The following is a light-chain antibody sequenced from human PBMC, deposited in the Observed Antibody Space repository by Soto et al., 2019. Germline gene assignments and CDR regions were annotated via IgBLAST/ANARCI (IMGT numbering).Light chain of an antibody. CDR1: SRDVGGYNY. J-gene: IGLJ1*01. V-gene: IGLV2-14*01. CDR3: SSYTTISTYF. CDR2: DVR. Sequence: QSALTQPASVSGSPGQSITISCTGTSRDVGGYNYVSWYQQHPGKAPKLMIYDVRNRPSGVSNRFSGSKSVNTASLTISGLQAEDEADYYCSSYTTISTYFFGTGTKLTVL.